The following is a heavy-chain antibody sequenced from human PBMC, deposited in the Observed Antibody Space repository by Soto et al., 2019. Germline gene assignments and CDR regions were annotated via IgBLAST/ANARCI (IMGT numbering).Heavy chain of an antibody. D-gene: IGHD4-17*01. CDR2: IYPGDSDT. J-gene: IGHJ4*02. Sequence: PGESLKISCKGSGYSFTSYWIGWVRQMPGKGLEWMGIIYPGDSDTRYSPSFQGQVTISADKSSSTAYLQWSSLKASDTAMYFCSRHLTTVVTPDYSCQGPLVTVFS. CDR1: GYSFTSYW. V-gene: IGHV5-51*01. CDR3: SRHLTTVVTPDY.